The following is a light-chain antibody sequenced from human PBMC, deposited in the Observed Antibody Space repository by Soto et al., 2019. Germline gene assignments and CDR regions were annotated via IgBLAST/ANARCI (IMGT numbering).Light chain of an antibody. CDR2: DAS. Sequence: DIRMTQSPSTLSASVGDRVTITCRASQSISSWLAWYQQKPGKAPKLLIYDASSLESGVPSRFSGSGSGTEFTLTISSLQPDDFATYYCQQYNSYPSTFGQGTKVEIK. CDR3: QQYNSYPST. CDR1: QSISSW. V-gene: IGKV1-5*01. J-gene: IGKJ1*01.